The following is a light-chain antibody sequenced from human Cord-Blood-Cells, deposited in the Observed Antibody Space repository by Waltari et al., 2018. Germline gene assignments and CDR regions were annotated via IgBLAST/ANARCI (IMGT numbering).Light chain of an antibody. CDR1: PSISSW. CDR2: DSS. Sequence: DIKMTQSPSTLSASVGDRVTITCRASPSISSWLAWYQQKPGKAPKLLIYDSSSLEIGVPSRFSGSGAGTEFTLTISSLQPDDFATYYCQQYNSYSFTFGPGTKVDIK. CDR3: QQYNSYSFT. V-gene: IGKV1-5*01. J-gene: IGKJ3*01.